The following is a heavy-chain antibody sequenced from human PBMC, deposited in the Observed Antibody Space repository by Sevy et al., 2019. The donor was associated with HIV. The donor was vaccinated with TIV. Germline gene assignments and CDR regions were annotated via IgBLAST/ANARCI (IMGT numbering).Heavy chain of an antibody. V-gene: IGHV1-8*01. D-gene: IGHD1-1*01. CDR3: ARCTGTTWGGAFDI. CDR2: MNPNSGNT. J-gene: IGHJ3*02. Sequence: ASVKVSCKASGYTFTSYDINWVRQATGQGLEWMGWMNPNSGNTGYAQKFQGRVTMTRNTSISTAYMELSSLRSEDTAVYYCARCTGTTWGGAFDIWGQGTMVTVSS. CDR1: GYTFTSYD.